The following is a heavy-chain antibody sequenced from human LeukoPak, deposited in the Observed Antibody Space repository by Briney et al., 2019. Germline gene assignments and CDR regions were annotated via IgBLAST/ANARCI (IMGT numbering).Heavy chain of an antibody. D-gene: IGHD2-21*02. CDR3: ARPPSYCGGDCYVNWFDP. V-gene: IGHV3-33*08. CDR2: IRYDGSLE. J-gene: IGHJ5*02. Sequence: GGSLRLSCAASGFTFSSYWMHWVRQAPGKGLEWVAFIRYDGSLEYYADSVKGRFTISRDNSKNTLYLQMNSLRAEDTAVYYCARPPSYCGGDCYVNWFDPWGQGTLVTVSS. CDR1: GFTFSSYW.